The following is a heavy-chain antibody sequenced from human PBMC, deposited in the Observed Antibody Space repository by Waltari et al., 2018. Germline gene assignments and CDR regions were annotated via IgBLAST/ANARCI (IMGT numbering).Heavy chain of an antibody. CDR3: ARGYSNHYYMDV. CDR2: IYYSGST. V-gene: IGHV4-59*01. D-gene: IGHD4-4*01. Sequence: QVQLQESGPGLVKPSETLSLTCTVPGGSISSYYWSWIRQPPGKGLEWIGYIYYSGSTNYNPSLKSRVTISVDTSKNQFSLKLSSVTAADTAVYYCARGYSNHYYMDVWGKGTTVTVSS. CDR1: GGSISSYY. J-gene: IGHJ6*03.